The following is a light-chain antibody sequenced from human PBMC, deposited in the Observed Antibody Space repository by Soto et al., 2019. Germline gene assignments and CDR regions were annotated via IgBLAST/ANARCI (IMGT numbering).Light chain of an antibody. CDR2: GAA. CDR3: QQNYRTPPT. V-gene: IGKV1-39*01. Sequence: DIQMTQSPSSLSASVGDRVTITCRAGQSILNYLSWYQLKPGKAPRLLMYGAASLQSGVPSRFSGSGSGTDFTLTISGLLPEDFATYYCQQNYRTPPTFGGGTRLEIK. J-gene: IGKJ5*01. CDR1: QSILNY.